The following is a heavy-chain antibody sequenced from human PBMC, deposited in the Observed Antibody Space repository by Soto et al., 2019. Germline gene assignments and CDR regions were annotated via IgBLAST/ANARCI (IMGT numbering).Heavy chain of an antibody. Sequence: QVQLVESGGGVVQPGSSLRLSCAASGFTFSNYAMHWVRQAPGKGLEWVAVISYLGSNKYYGDSVKGRFTISRDNSKNALYLQMSSLTAEDTAVYFCAKHWAEMAASGGMDVWGQGTTVIVSS. CDR3: AKHWAEMAASGGMDV. D-gene: IGHD6-19*01. CDR2: ISYLGSNK. V-gene: IGHV3-30*18. CDR1: GFTFSNYA. J-gene: IGHJ6*02.